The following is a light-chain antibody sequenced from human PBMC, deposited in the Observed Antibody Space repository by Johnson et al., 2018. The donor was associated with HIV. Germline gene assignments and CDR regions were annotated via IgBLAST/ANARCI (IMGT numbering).Light chain of an antibody. V-gene: IGLV1-51*02. CDR2: ENN. CDR3: GTWDNSLIAVGV. Sequence: QSVLTQPPSVSAAPGQKVTISCSGSSSNIGNNYVSWYQQLPGTAPKLLIYENNKRPSGIPDLFSGSKSGTSATLGITGLQTGDEADYYCGTWDNSLIAVGVFGTGLKFTVL. J-gene: IGLJ1*01. CDR1: SSNIGNNY.